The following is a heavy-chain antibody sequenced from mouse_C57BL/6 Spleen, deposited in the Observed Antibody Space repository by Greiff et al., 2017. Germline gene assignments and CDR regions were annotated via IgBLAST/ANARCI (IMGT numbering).Heavy chain of an antibody. J-gene: IGHJ4*01. V-gene: IGHV1-7*01. CDR3: AREDPPEAMDY. Sequence: QVHVKQSGAELAKPGASVKLSCKASGYTFTSYWMHWVKQRPGQGLEWIGYINPSSGYTKYNQTFKGKATLTVDKSSNTSYMQLSSLTYEDSAVYYWAREDPPEAMDYWGQGTSVTVSS. CDR1: GYTFTSYW. CDR2: INPSSGYT.